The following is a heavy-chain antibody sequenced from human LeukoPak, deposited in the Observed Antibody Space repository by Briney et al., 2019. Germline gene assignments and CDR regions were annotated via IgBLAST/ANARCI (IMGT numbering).Heavy chain of an antibody. D-gene: IGHD6-19*01. Sequence: PSETLSLTCAVSGYSISNGYYWGWIRPPPGKGLEWIGIIYHSGSTYYNPSLKSRVTISVDTSKNQFSLKLSSVTAADTAVYYCARRRSYSSGWSIFDYWGQGTLVTVSS. V-gene: IGHV4-38-2*01. CDR1: GYSISNGYY. CDR3: ARRRSYSSGWSIFDY. CDR2: IYHSGST. J-gene: IGHJ4*02.